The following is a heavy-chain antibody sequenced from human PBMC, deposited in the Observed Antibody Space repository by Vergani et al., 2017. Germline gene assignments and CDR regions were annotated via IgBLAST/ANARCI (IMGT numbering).Heavy chain of an antibody. CDR3: AKHFRGWGIDY. Sequence: EVQLVESGGGLVKPGGSLRLSCAASGFTFSSYSMNWVRQAPGKGLEWVSSISSSSSYIYYADSVKGRFTISRDNAKNSLYLQINSLRTDDTATYYCAKHFRGWGIDYWGQGTQVIVSS. V-gene: IGHV3-21*01. J-gene: IGHJ4*02. CDR1: GFTFSSYS. CDR2: ISSSSSYI. D-gene: IGHD3-16*01.